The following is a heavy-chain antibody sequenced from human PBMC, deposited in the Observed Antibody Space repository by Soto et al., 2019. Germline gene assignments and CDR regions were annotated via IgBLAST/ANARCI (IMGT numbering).Heavy chain of an antibody. Sequence: LSLWGTVSGGTRSSYGMHRVRQEHGKGLEWVAVISYDGSNKYYADSVKGRFTISRDNSKNTLYLQMNSLRAEDTAVDYCAKSTAMVEYDAFDSWVQGTMVTVS. CDR2: ISYDGSNK. CDR1: GGTRSSYG. D-gene: IGHD5-18*01. CDR3: AKSTAMVEYDAFDS. J-gene: IGHJ3*02. V-gene: IGHV3-30*18.